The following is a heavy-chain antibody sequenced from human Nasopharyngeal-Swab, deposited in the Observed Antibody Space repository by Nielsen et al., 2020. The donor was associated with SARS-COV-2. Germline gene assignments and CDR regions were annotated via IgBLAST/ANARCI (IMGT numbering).Heavy chain of an antibody. V-gene: IGHV3-23*01. Sequence: GESLKISCAASGIIFSNYGISWVRQAPGRGLEWVSTISGSAETTHYADSLKGRFTISRDNSMNTLYLQMNSLRADDTAVYYCAILYYGHWGQGTLVTVSS. CDR3: AILYYGH. J-gene: IGHJ4*02. CDR1: GIIFSNYG. CDR2: ISGSAETT.